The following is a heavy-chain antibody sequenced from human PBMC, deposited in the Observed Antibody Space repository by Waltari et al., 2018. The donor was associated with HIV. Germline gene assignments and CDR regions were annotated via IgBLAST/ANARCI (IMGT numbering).Heavy chain of an antibody. D-gene: IGHD4-17*01. CDR2: IWYDGSNK. Sequence: QVQLVESGGGVVQPGGSLRLSCAASGFTFSSYGMHWVRQAPGKGLEGVSVIWYDGSNKYYADSVKGRFTISRDNSKNTLYLQMNSLRAEDTAVYYCARGTTVTTIDYWGQGTLVTVSS. CDR3: ARGTTVTTIDY. V-gene: IGHV3-33*01. J-gene: IGHJ4*02. CDR1: GFTFSSYG.